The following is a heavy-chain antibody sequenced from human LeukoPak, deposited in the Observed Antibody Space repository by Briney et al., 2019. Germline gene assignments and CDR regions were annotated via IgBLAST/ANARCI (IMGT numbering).Heavy chain of an antibody. V-gene: IGHV1-69*06. CDR2: IIPIFGST. J-gene: IGHJ6*04. CDR3: ARGRSHDV. CDR1: GYTFTGYY. Sequence: GASVKVSCKASGYTFTGYYMHWVRQAPGQGLEWMGGIIPIFGSTNYAQKFQARVMITADKSTSTAYMELRSLRSDDTAVYYCARGRSHDVWGKGTTVTISS.